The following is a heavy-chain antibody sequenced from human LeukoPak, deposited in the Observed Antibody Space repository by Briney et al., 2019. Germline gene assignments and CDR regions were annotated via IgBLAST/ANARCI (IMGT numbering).Heavy chain of an antibody. Sequence: GGSLRLSCAASGFTFSTYAMNWVRQAPGKGLEWVSAISGSGGSTYYADSVKGRFTISRDNSKNTVYLQMNSLRAEDTAVYYCARGGTSVTAPFWGQGTMVTVSS. D-gene: IGHD2-21*02. V-gene: IGHV3-23*01. CDR2: ISGSGGST. CDR1: GFTFSTYA. J-gene: IGHJ3*01. CDR3: ARGGTSVTAPF.